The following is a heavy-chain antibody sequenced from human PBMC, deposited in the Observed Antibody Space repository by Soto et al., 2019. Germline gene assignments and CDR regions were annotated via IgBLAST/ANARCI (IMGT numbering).Heavy chain of an antibody. CDR3: AKDRERDAWYEDY. D-gene: IGHD6-13*01. V-gene: IGHV3-23*01. J-gene: IGHJ4*02. CDR1: GFSFSSYA. Sequence: GGSLRLSCVASGFSFSSYAMSWVRQAPGKGLEWVSVISGSDGSTYCADSVKGRFTISRDNSKNTLYLHMNSLRAEDTAVYYCAKDRERDAWYEDYWGQGTLVTVSS. CDR2: ISGSDGST.